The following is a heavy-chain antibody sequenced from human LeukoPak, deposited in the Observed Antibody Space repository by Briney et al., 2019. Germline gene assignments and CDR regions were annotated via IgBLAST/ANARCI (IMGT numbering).Heavy chain of an antibody. CDR1: GGSFSGYY. J-gene: IGHJ4*02. CDR2: INHSGST. V-gene: IGHV4-34*01. D-gene: IGHD6-19*01. Sequence: SETLSLTCAVYGGSFSGYYWSWIRQPPGKGLEWIGEINHSGSTNNNPSLKSRVTISVDTSKNQFSLKLSSVTAADTAVYYCARRQQWLVPGYWGQGTLVTVSS. CDR3: ARRQQWLVPGY.